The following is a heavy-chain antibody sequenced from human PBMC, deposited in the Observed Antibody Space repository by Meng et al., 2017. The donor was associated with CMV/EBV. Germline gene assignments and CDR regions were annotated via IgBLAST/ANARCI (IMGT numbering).Heavy chain of an antibody. D-gene: IGHD3-22*01. J-gene: IGHJ4*02. V-gene: IGHV4-4*07. CDR1: GGFFSGFF. CDR3: ARERGDDSGYNFDS. Sequence: VPLQDAGPGLVTRSGTLSLTCRVSGGFFSGFFWTGIRQPAGKGLEWIGRIYSTGGTNYNPSFESRVTISLDGSNDQFSLKLNSVTAADTAIYYCARERGDDSGYNFDSWGQGTLVTVSS. CDR2: IYSTGGT.